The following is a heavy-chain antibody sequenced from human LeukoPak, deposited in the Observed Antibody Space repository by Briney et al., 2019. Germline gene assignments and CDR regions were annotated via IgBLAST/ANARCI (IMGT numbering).Heavy chain of an antibody. Sequence: SQTLSLTCTVSGGSISSGSYYWSWIRQPAGKGLEWIGRIYTSGSTNYNPSLKSRVTISVDTSKNQFSLKLGSVTAADTAVYYCAMRRVEMATIYAFDIWGQGTMVTVSS. CDR1: GGSISSGSYY. V-gene: IGHV4-61*02. J-gene: IGHJ3*02. D-gene: IGHD5-24*01. CDR3: AMRRVEMATIYAFDI. CDR2: IYTSGST.